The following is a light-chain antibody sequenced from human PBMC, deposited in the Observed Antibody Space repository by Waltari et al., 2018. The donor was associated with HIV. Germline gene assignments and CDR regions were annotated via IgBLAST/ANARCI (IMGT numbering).Light chain of an antibody. CDR1: SSDVDGYNH. Sequence: QSALTQPASVSGSPGQSITTSCTGTSSDVDGYNHIPWYQKHPGKAPKLRIYDVTNRPSGVSNRFAGSKSGNTASLTISGLQAEDEADYYCNSYRSSSTRVFGGGTKLTVL. V-gene: IGLV2-14*01. CDR3: NSYRSSSTRV. J-gene: IGLJ3*02. CDR2: DVT.